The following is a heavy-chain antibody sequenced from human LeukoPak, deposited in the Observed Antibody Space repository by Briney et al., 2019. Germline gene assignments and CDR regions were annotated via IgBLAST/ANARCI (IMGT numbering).Heavy chain of an antibody. CDR2: ISYDGSNK. D-gene: IGHD6-13*01. J-gene: IGHJ4*02. V-gene: IGHV3-30*04. Sequence: GGSLRLSCAASGFTFSSYAMHWVRQAPGKGLEWVAVISYDGSNKYYADSVKGRFTISRDNSKNTLYLQMNSLRAEDTAVYYCARDADSSSWYRGYFDYWGQGTLVTVSS. CDR1: GFTFSSYA. CDR3: ARDADSSSWYRGYFDY.